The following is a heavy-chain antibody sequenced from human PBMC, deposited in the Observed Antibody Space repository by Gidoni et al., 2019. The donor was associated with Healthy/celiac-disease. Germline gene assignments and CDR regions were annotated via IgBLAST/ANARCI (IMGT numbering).Heavy chain of an antibody. J-gene: IGHJ4*02. CDR3: ARDAAYYYDSSGYD. CDR1: GFPFSCYW. D-gene: IGHD3-22*01. Sequence: EVQLVESGGGLVQPGGSLRLPCAASGFPFSCYWISWVRQAPGKGLEWVANIKQDGSEKYYVDSVKGRFTISRDNAKNSLYLQMNSLRAEDTAVYYCARDAAYYYDSSGYDWGQGTLVTVSS. V-gene: IGHV3-7*04. CDR2: IKQDGSEK.